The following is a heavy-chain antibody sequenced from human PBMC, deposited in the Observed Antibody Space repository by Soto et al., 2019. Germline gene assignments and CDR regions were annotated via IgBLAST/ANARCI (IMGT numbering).Heavy chain of an antibody. CDR1: GYTFTNYA. D-gene: IGHD3-16*02. CDR3: ARGYDYVWGSYRSDAFDI. V-gene: IGHV1-3*01. CDR2: LNAGNSNR. Sequence: QVQLVQCGAEVKKPGASVRVSCKASGYTFTNYAIHWVRQAPGQRLEWLGWLNAGNSNREYSQKFQGRIIMTKDTSASTAYMELNRLISEDTAVYYCARGYDYVWGSYRSDAFDIWGQGTMVTVSS. J-gene: IGHJ3*02.